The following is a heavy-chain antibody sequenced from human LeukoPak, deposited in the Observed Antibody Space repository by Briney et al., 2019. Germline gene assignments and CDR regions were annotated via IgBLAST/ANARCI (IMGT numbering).Heavy chain of an antibody. J-gene: IGHJ3*02. D-gene: IGHD4-11*01. CDR1: GFTFSSYG. CDR3: ARGYSNYGYVFDI. Sequence: GGSMRLSCAASGFTFSSYGMHWVRQAPGKGLEGGAFIRYDGSNKYYADSVKGRFTISRDNAKNSLYLHMNSLRADDTAMYYCARGYSNYGYVFDIWGQGTMVTVSS. CDR2: IRYDGSNK. V-gene: IGHV3-30*02.